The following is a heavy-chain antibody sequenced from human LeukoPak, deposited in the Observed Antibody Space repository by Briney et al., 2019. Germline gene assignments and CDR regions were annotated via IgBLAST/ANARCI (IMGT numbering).Heavy chain of an antibody. J-gene: IGHJ4*02. CDR3: ARVRS. V-gene: IGHV4-38-2*02. CDR1: GYSISSGYN. Sequence: SETLSLTCTVSGYSISSGYNWGWIRQPPGKGLQWIGSIYYSGSTNYNPSLKSRVTISVDTSENQFSLKLSSVTAADTAVYYCARVRSWGQGTLVTVSS. CDR2: IYYSGST.